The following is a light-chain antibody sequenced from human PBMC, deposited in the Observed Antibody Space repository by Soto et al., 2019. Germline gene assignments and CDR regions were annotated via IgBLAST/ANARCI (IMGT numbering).Light chain of an antibody. V-gene: IGKV3D-20*02. CDR3: QQRGKWPST. J-gene: IGKJ2*02. Sequence: ELVLTQSPGTLSLSPGERATLSCMASQSVSNNYLAWYQQKPGQAPRLLIYGASSRATGIPDRFSGSGSGTDFTLTISRLEPEDFAVYYCQQRGKWPSTFGPGTKVDVK. CDR2: GAS. CDR1: QSVSNNY.